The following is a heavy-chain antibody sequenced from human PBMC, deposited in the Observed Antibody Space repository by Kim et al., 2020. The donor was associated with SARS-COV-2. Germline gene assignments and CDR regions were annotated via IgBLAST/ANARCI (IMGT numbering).Heavy chain of an antibody. J-gene: IGHJ4*02. CDR3: ARHFPGSPQSTYIAAAGIDY. D-gene: IGHD6-13*01. CDR2: IYYSGST. Sequence: SETLSLTCTVSGGSISSSSYYWGWIRQPPGKGLEWIGSIYYSGSTYYNPSLKSRVTISVDTSKNQFSLKLSSVTAADTAVYYCARHFPGSPQSTYIAAAGIDYWGQGTLVTVSS. CDR1: GGSISSSSYY. V-gene: IGHV4-39*01.